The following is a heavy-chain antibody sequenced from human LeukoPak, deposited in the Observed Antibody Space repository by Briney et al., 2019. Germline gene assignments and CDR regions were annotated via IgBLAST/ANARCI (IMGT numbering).Heavy chain of an antibody. Sequence: PGRSLRLSCAASGFTFDDYAMHWVRQAPGKGLEWVSGISWNSGSIGYADSVKGRFTISRDNAKNSLYLQMNSLRAEDTALYYCAKAQWFGELVPPNDAFDIWGQGTMVTVSS. J-gene: IGHJ3*02. V-gene: IGHV3-9*01. CDR1: GFTFDDYA. CDR2: ISWNSGSI. CDR3: AKAQWFGELVPPNDAFDI. D-gene: IGHD3-10*01.